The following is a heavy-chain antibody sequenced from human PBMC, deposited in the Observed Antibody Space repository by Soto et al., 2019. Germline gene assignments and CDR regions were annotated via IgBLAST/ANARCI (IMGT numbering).Heavy chain of an antibody. CDR1: GYTLTSHG. CDR3: ARDPSQWMVPYYYGKDV. J-gene: IGHJ6*02. V-gene: IGHV1-18*04. CDR2: ISAYNGNT. Sequence: ASVKVSCKASGYTLTSHGISWVRQAPGQGLEWMGWISAYNGNTNYAQKLQGRVTMTTDTSTSTAYMELRSLRSDDTAVYYCARDPSQWMVPYYYGKDVCGQGPTVTVYS. D-gene: IGHD6-19*01.